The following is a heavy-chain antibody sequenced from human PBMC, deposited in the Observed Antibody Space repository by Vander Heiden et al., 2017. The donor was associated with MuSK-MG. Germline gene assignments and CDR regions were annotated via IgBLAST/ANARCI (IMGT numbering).Heavy chain of an antibody. J-gene: IGHJ4*02. V-gene: IGHV3-9*01. CDR1: GFTFDDYA. D-gene: IGHD6-19*01. CDR2: ISWNSGSI. Sequence: EVQLVESGGGLVQPGRSLRLSCAASGFTFDDYAMHWVRQAPGKGLEWVSGISWNSGSIGYADSVKGRFTISRDNAKNSLYLQMNSLRAEDTALYYCAKGVFRRTVAGIGYWGQGTLVTVSS. CDR3: AKGVFRRTVAGIGY.